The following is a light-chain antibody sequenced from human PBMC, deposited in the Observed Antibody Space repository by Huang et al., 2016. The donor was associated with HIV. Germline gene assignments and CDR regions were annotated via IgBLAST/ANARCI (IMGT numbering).Light chain of an antibody. CDR2: WAS. CDR1: TSIFFRSNNGNY. Sequence: DIVMTQSPDSLAVSLGERATINCKSSTSIFFRSNNGNYLAWYQQKVGQPPKLLMFWASTRGSGVPDRFSGSGSGSNFTLTISNLQAEDVAVYYCQQYYTTPYTFGQGTKLDIK. J-gene: IGKJ2*01. CDR3: QQYYTTPYT. V-gene: IGKV4-1*01.